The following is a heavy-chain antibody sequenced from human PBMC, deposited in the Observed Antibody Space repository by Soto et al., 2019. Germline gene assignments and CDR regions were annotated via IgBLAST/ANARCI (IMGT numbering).Heavy chain of an antibody. CDR2: ISAYNGNT. D-gene: IGHD5-12*01. V-gene: IGHV1-18*01. J-gene: IGHJ6*03. CDR1: GYTFTSYG. Sequence: QVQLVQSGAEVKKPGASVKVSCKASGYTFTSYGISWVRQAPGQGLEWMGWISAYNGNTNYAQKLQGRVTMTTDTSTSTDYMELRSLRSDDTAVYYCAREGGYDYISYYYYMDVWGKGTTVTVSS. CDR3: AREGGYDYISYYYYMDV.